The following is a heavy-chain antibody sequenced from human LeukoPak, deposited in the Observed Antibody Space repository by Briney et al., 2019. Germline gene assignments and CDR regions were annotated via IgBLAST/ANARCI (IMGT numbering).Heavy chain of an antibody. CDR3: ARRRYYDSSGYNPTYYFDY. CDR2: IFPSASA. CDR1: GGSVSSYY. Sequence: SETLSLTCTVSGGSVSSYYWNWIRQPAGKGLEWIGRIFPSASANYNPSLQSRVTISVDISKKQFSLRLTSVTAADTAVYYCARRRYYDSSGYNPTYYFDYWGQGILVTVSS. J-gene: IGHJ4*02. V-gene: IGHV4-4*07. D-gene: IGHD3-22*01.